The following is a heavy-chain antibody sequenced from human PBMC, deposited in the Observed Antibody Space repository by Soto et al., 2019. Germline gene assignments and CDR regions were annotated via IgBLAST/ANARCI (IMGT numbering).Heavy chain of an antibody. V-gene: IGHV4-39*02. CDR3: ARAERPHDYSKFDY. Sequence: QLQLQESGPGLVRPSGTVSLTCSVSGVSLSSTSYYWGWIRQPPGKRPEWIGSIYNGITYYNPSLKNRVTISEDTSKNQFSLKMTSVTAAETAVFYCARAERPHDYSKFDYRGRGMLVTVSS. CDR2: IYNGIT. D-gene: IGHD4-4*01. CDR1: GVSLSSTSYY. J-gene: IGHJ4*01.